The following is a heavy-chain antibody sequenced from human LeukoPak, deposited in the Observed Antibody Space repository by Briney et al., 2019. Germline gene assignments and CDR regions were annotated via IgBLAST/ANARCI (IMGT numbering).Heavy chain of an antibody. CDR3: ARGTYYGSGSPFDY. CDR2: IYHSGST. Sequence: NSSETLSLTCAVSGGSISSSNWWSWVRQPPGKGLEWIGEIYHSGSTNYNPSLKSRVTISVDTSKNQFSLKLSSVTAADTAVYYCARGTYYGSGSPFDYWGQGTLVTVSS. J-gene: IGHJ4*02. CDR1: GGSISSSNW. D-gene: IGHD3-10*01. V-gene: IGHV4-4*02.